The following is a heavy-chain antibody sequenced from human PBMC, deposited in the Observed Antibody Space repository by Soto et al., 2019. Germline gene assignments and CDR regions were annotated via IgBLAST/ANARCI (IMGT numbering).Heavy chain of an antibody. CDR1: GRIFSSFP. J-gene: IGHJ1*01. Sequence: QVQVVQSGAEVKKPGSSVKISCKASGRIFSSFPTSWVRQVPGQGLEWMGGAISASGSVTYAPKFQGRVTMTAVNSAGIGYMELTSLTSEDTAIYYCARVGSRDAYNYVLDQWGPGTMVTVSS. CDR2: AISASGSV. V-gene: IGHV1-69*06. D-gene: IGHD5-18*01. CDR3: ARVGSRDAYNYVLDQ.